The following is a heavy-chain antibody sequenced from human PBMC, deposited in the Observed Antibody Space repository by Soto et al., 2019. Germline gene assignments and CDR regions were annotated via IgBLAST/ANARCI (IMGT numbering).Heavy chain of an antibody. D-gene: IGHD3-16*01. CDR3: ARDIGFDYVN. CDR1: GFNVMSYW. Sequence: LKISCAVSGFNVMSYWMSWVRQAPGKGLEWVASVKEDGSELYYLHSVRGRFSISRDSAGNALHLTMNYLSAEDTGVYFCARDIGFDYVNWGQGIPVTVSS. V-gene: IGHV3-7*01. J-gene: IGHJ4*02. CDR2: VKEDGSEL.